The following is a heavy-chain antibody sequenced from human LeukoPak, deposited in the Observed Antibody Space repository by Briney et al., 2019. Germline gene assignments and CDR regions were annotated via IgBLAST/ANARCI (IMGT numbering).Heavy chain of an antibody. V-gene: IGHV3-30*02. J-gene: IGHJ4*02. CDR3: AKDGSIVGANAIDY. CDR1: GFTFNSFA. CDR2: IQSDGSYK. Sequence: PGGSLRLSCAASGFTFNSFAMHWVRQAPGKGLEHLAFIQSDGSYKYHAESVKGRFTISRDNSKNTLYLQMNGLRGDDTAVYYCAKDGSIVGANAIDYWGQGTLVTVSS. D-gene: IGHD1-26*01.